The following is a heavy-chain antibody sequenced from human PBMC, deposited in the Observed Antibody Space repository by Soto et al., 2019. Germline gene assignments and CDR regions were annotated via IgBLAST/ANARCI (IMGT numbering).Heavy chain of an antibody. J-gene: IGHJ4*02. CDR2: IYYSGST. Sequence: SETLSLTCTVSCGSISSYYWSWIRQPPGKGLEWIGYIYYSGSTNYNPSLKSRVTISVDTSKNQFSLKLSSVTAADTAVYYCARIVGATKVVDYWGQGTLVTVSS. D-gene: IGHD1-26*01. CDR1: CGSISSYY. CDR3: ARIVGATKVVDY. V-gene: IGHV4-59*01.